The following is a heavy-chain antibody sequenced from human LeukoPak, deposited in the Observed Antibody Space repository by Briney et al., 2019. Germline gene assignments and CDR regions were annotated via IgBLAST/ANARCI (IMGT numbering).Heavy chain of an antibody. CDR2: ISSSSSYI. D-gene: IGHD4-17*01. J-gene: IGHJ4*02. V-gene: IGHV3-21*01. Sequence: GGSLRLSCAASGFTFSSYSMNWVRQAPGKRLEWVSSISSSSSYIYYADSVKGRFTISRDNAKNSLYLQMNSLRAEDTAVYYCARGSEDYGDYEGVYYWGQGTLVTVSS. CDR1: GFTFSSYS. CDR3: ARGSEDYGDYEGVYY.